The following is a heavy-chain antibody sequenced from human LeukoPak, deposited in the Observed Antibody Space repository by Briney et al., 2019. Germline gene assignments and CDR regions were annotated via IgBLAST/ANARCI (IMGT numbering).Heavy chain of an antibody. CDR1: GFTFSSYA. CDR2: ISGSGGST. CDR3: ARPGSGDILTGPKGYGMDV. V-gene: IGHV3-23*01. Sequence: PGGSLRLSCAASGFTFSSYAMSWVRQAPGKGLEWVSAISGSGGSTYYADSVKGRFTISRDNSKNTLYLQMNSLRAEDTAVYYCARPGSGDILTGPKGYGMDVWGQGTTVTVSS. D-gene: IGHD3-9*01. J-gene: IGHJ6*02.